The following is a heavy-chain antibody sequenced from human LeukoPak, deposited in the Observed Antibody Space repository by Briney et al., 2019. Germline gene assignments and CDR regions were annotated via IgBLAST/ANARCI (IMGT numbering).Heavy chain of an antibody. CDR2: INHSGST. CDR1: GGSFSGYY. Sequence: SETLSLTCAVYGGSFSGYYWSWIRQPPGKGLEWIGEINHSGSTNYNPSLKSRVTISVDTSKNQFSLKLSSVTAADTAVYYCARGHYYGSGSHLGYWGQGTLVTVSS. D-gene: IGHD3-10*01. J-gene: IGHJ4*02. V-gene: IGHV4-34*01. CDR3: ARGHYYGSGSHLGY.